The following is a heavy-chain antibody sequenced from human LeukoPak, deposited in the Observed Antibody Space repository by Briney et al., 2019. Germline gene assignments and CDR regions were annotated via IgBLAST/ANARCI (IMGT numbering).Heavy chain of an antibody. V-gene: IGHV1-18*01. CDR3: ARDGMKYYYGSGLDY. CDR1: GYSFTTFG. D-gene: IGHD3-10*01. CDR2: LSAHIGDT. J-gene: IGHJ4*02. Sequence: ASVKVSCKASGYSFTTFGITWVRQAPGQGLEWMAWLSAHIGDTNYSQKFQGRVTVTSDTSTSTAYMELRSLKSDDTAVYFCARDGMKYYYGSGLDYWGQGTLVTVSS.